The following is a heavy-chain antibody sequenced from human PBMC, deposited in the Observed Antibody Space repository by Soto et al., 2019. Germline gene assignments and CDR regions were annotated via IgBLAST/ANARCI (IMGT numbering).Heavy chain of an antibody. V-gene: IGHV1-18*04. J-gene: IGHJ5*02. CDR1: GYSFSSYG. CDR3: ARDRPPGTVYADSWGGGSRWFDP. CDR2: ISGYNGYT. D-gene: IGHD3-3*01. Sequence: QVHLVQSGPEVKKPGASVRVSCKASGYSFSSYGISWVRQAPGQVLEWMGWISGYNGYTHTAQKFQDRDTLTTDTPTTTAYMERRSLRSDDTAVYFTARDRPPGTVYADSWGGGSRWFDPWGQGTMVTFSS.